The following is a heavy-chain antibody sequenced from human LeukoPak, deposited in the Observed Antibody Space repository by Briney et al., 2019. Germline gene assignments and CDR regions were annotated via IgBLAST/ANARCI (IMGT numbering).Heavy chain of an antibody. J-gene: IGHJ4*02. CDR2: ISSSSSYI. CDR3: ARLYDGSAYHADHFDY. D-gene: IGHD3-22*01. V-gene: IGHV3-21*01. Sequence: GGSLSLSCAGSGFTFNTYNMNWVRQAPGKGLEWGSSISSSSSYIYYADSVKGRFTISSDNAKNSLYLQMNSLRAEDTAVYYCARLYDGSAYHADHFDYWGQGTLVIVSS. CDR1: GFTFNTYN.